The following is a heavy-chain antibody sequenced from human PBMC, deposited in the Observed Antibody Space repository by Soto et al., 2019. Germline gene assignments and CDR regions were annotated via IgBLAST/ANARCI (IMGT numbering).Heavy chain of an antibody. CDR1: GFSLRTSGVG. CDR3: AKSGSSGWYGWFYX. V-gene: IGHV2-5*01. J-gene: IGHJ5*02. Sequence: GSGPTLVNPTQTLTLTCIFSGFSLRTSGVGVGWIRHPPVRALEWLGFIYWNDDKRYSASLKRRLTITKDTSKKHVVLTMTNMDPVETATYYCAKSGSSGWYGWFYXWGQATLFTVSX. CDR2: IYWNDDK. D-gene: IGHD6-19*01.